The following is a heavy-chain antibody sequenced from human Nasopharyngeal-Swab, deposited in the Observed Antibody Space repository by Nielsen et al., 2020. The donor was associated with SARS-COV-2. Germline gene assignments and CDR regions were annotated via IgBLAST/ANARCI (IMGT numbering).Heavy chain of an antibody. CDR3: ARRRFGEEQQNSNYYYYGMDV. D-gene: IGHD3-10*01. CDR1: GGSISSSSYY. J-gene: IGHJ6*02. Sequence: SETLSLTCTVSGGSISSSSYYWGWIRQPPGKGLEWIGSIYYSGSTYYNPSLKSRVTTSVDTSKNQFSLKLSSVTAADTAVYYCARRRFGEEQQNSNYYYYGMDVWGQGTTVTVSS. V-gene: IGHV4-39*01. CDR2: IYYSGST.